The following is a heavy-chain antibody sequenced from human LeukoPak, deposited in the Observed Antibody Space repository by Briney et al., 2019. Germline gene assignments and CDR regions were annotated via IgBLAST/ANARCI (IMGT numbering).Heavy chain of an antibody. J-gene: IGHJ4*02. D-gene: IGHD6-6*01. CDR3: ARALIPGRSSSPDY. V-gene: IGHV3-11*01. Sequence: GGSLRLSCAASGFTFSDYYMSWIRQAPGKGLGWVSYISSSGSTIYYADSVKGRFTISRDNAKNSLYLQRNSLRAEDTAVYYCARALIPGRSSSPDYGGQGTLVTVSS. CDR2: ISSSGSTI. CDR1: GFTFSDYY.